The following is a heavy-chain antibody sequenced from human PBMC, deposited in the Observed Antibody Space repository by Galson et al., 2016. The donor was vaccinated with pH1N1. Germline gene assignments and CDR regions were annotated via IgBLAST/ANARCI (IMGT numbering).Heavy chain of an antibody. CDR3: ARGGFYYDSSGPSYGMDV. J-gene: IGHJ6*02. CDR1: GDSVSSHSAA. CDR2: TYYRSKWYN. D-gene: IGHD3-22*01. Sequence: CAISGDSVSSHSAAWNWIRQSPSRGLEWLGRTYYRSKWYNDYAVSVKGRITINPDTSKNQFSLQLNSVTPEDTAVYYCARGGFYYDSSGPSYGMDVWGQGTTVTVSS. V-gene: IGHV6-1*01.